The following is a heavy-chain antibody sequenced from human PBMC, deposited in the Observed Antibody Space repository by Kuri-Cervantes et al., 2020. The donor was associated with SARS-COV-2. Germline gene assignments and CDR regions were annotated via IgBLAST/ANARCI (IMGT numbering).Heavy chain of an antibody. D-gene: IGHD5-12*01. J-gene: IGHJ3*02. Sequence: GESLKISCAASGFTFSNYAMHWVRQAPGKGLEWVAVVSYDGSNKYYADSVKGRFTISRDNSKNTLYLQMNSLRAEDTAVYYCARDGYGRGAFDIWGRGTMVTVSS. CDR3: ARDGYGRGAFDI. CDR2: VSYDGSNK. CDR1: GFTFSNYA. V-gene: IGHV3-30*04.